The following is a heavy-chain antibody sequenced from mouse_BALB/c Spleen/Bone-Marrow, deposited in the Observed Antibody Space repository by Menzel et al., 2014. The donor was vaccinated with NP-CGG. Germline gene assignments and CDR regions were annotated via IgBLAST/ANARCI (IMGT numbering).Heavy chain of an antibody. D-gene: IGHD1-1*01. V-gene: IGHV2-2*01. Sequence: VKLVESGPGLVQPSQSLSITCTVSGFSLTSCGVHWVRQSPGKGLEWLGVIWSGGSTDYNAAFISRLSISKDNSKSQVFFKMNSLQADDTAIYYCVRNGDYYYFDYWGQGTTLTVSS. CDR3: VRNGDYYYFDY. CDR1: GFSLTSCG. CDR2: IWSGGST. J-gene: IGHJ2*01.